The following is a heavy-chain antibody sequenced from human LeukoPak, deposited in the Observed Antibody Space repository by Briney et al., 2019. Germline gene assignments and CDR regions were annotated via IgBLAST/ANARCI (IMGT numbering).Heavy chain of an antibody. Sequence: ASVKVSCKASGGTFTSYAISWVRQAPGQGLEWMGGIIPIFGTANYAQKYQGRVTITADKSTSTAYMALSSLRSEEAAVYSMATNWSRNCNYLSVGSAFDIWGQGTMVTVSS. J-gene: IGHJ3*02. D-gene: IGHD1-7*01. CDR2: IIPIFGTA. V-gene: IGHV1-69*06. CDR1: GGTFTSYA. CDR3: ATNWSRNCNYLSVGSAFDI.